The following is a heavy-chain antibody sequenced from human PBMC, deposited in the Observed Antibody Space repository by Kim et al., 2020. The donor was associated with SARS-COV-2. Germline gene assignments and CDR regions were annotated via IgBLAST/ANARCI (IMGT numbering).Heavy chain of an antibody. CDR2: VYFRGTT. CDR3: ARRETRNLFTSDWGFFDY. Sequence: SETLSLTCTVSGDSMSADYWNWIRQSPGKGLEWIGYVYFRGTTSYNLSPKSRVTISIDMSKSQFSLKLNSVTAADTAVYYCARRETRNLFTSDWGFFDYWGQGSLVTVSS. D-gene: IGHD7-27*01. CDR1: GDSMSADY. V-gene: IGHV4-59*08. J-gene: IGHJ4*02.